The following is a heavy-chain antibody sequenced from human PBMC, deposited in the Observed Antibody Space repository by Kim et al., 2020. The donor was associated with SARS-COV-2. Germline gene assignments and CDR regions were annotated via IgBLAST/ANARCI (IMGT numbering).Heavy chain of an antibody. J-gene: IGHJ6*02. CDR2: IYYSGST. CDR1: SGSISSYY. CDR3: ARDGDWDYYYGMDV. D-gene: IGHD2-21*02. V-gene: IGHV4-59*13. Sequence: SETLSLTCTVSSGSISSYYWSWIRQPPGKGLEWIGYIYYSGSTNYNPSLKSRVTISVDTSKNQFSLKLSSVTAADTAVYYCARDGDWDYYYGMDVWGQGTTVTVSS.